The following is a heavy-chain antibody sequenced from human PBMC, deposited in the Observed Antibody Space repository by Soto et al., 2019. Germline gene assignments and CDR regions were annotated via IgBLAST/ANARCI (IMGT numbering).Heavy chain of an antibody. CDR3: ARASRTGIAAAYYMDV. CDR2: IIPILGIA. V-gene: IGHV1-69*02. J-gene: IGHJ6*03. D-gene: IGHD6-13*01. CDR1: GGTLSSYT. Sequence: GASVTVSCKDSGGTLSSYTISWVRQDPGQGLEWMGRIIPILGIANYAQKFQGRVTITADKSTSTAYMELSSLRSEDTAVYYCARASRTGIAAAYYMDVWGKGTTVTVSS.